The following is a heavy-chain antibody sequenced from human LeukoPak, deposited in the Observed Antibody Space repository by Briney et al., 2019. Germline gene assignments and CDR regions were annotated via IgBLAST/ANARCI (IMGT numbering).Heavy chain of an antibody. CDR3: AKDRYIVVVTATSEFDY. CDR2: ISGSGGST. J-gene: IGHJ4*02. V-gene: IGHV3-23*01. D-gene: IGHD2-21*02. Sequence: HPGGSLRLSCAASGFTFSSYGMSWVRQAPGKGLEWVSAISGSGGSTYYADSVKGRFTISRDNSKNTLYLQMNSLRAEDTAVYYCAKDRYIVVVTATSEFDYWGQGTLVTVSS. CDR1: GFTFSSYG.